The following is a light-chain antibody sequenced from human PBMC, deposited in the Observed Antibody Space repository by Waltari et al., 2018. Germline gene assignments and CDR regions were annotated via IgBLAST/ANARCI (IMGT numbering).Light chain of an antibody. V-gene: IGKV3-15*01. CDR1: QSVSSK. CDR3: QQYDNWPFT. Sequence: GMTQSPATLSVSPGERATLSCRASQSVSSKLAWYQQKPGQAPRLLIPGASTRATGIPARFSGSGSGTDFTLTISSLQSEDFAVYYCQQYDNWPFTFGPGTKVDIK. CDR2: GAS. J-gene: IGKJ3*01.